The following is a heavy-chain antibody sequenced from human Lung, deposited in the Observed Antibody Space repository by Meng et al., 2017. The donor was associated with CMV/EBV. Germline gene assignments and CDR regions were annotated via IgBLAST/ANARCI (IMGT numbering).Heavy chain of an antibody. CDR3: ARDRSHSYYDYGMDV. Sequence: SETLSLXCTVSGGSISSVGYYWSWIRQHPGKGLEWIGYIYYSGSTYYNPSLKSRVTISVDTSKNQLSLKLSSVTAADTAVYYCARDRSHSYYDYGMDVWGQGXTVTFSS. CDR2: IYYSGST. V-gene: IGHV4-31*03. J-gene: IGHJ6*02. CDR1: GGSISSVGYY.